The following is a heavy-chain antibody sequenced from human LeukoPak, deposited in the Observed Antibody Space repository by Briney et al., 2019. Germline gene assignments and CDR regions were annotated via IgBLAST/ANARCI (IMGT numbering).Heavy chain of an antibody. CDR1: GLTFNSYG. D-gene: IGHD2-2*01. J-gene: IGHJ5*02. V-gene: IGHV3-23*01. CDR2: ISGSGGST. Sequence: GGSLRLSCAASGLTFNSYGMSWVRQAPGKGLEWVSTISGSGGSTYYADSVKGRFTISRDNSKNTLNLQMNSLRAEDTAVYYCARQRVPAAGNWFDPWGQGTLVTVSS. CDR3: ARQRVPAAGNWFDP.